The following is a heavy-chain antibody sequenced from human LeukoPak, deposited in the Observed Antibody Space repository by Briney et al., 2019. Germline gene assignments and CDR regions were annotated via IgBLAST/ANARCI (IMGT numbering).Heavy chain of an antibody. D-gene: IGHD4-17*01. CDR1: GFTFSSYW. V-gene: IGHV3-74*01. CDR2: INSDGSST. Sequence: PGGSLRLSCAASGFTFSSYWMHWVRQAPGKGLVWVSRINSDGSSTSYADPVKGRFTISRDNAKNTLYLQMNSLRAEDTAVYYCARERREFMTTVTTGDYWGQGTLVTVSS. CDR3: ARERREFMTTVTTGDY. J-gene: IGHJ4*02.